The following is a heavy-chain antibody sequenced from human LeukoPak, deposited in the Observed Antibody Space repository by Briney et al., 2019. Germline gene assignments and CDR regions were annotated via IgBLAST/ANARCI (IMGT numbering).Heavy chain of an antibody. CDR2: IIPILSII. CDR1: EGTFSTYT. Sequence: SVKVSCKASEGTFSTYTISWVRQAPGQGLECMGRIIPILSIIHYAQNFQGRVTITADKSTTTSYMELSSLRSEDTAVYYCASVLGGSGSYFDLGAFDIWGQGTMVTVSS. V-gene: IGHV1-69*02. J-gene: IGHJ3*02. D-gene: IGHD3-10*01. CDR3: ASVLGGSGSYFDLGAFDI.